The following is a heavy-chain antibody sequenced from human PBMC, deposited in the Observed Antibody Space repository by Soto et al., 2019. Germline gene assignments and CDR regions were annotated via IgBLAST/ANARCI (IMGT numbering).Heavy chain of an antibody. J-gene: IGHJ3*02. CDR1: GFTFSCCA. D-gene: IGHD2-15*01. CDR2: ISGSGGST. CDR3: AKVVLGYCSGGSCYPAFDI. Sequence: GGSLRLSCAASGFTFSCCAMSWVRQAPGKGLEWVSAISGSGGSTYYADSVKGRFTISRDNSKNTLYLRMNSLRAEDTAVYYCAKVVLGYCSGGSCYPAFDIWGQGTMVTVSS. V-gene: IGHV3-23*01.